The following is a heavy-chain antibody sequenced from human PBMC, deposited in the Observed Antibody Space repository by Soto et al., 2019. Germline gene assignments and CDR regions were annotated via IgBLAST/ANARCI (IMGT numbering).Heavy chain of an antibody. CDR2: VFYTGFT. Sequence: SETLSLTCAVSGGSISGSYYYWAWLRQSPGKGPEWIGSVFYTGFTSYNPSLESRVSVSVDTSKSQFSLKLSAVTTADTAVYYCATSQKGYNWNYFDHWGQGALVTVSS. CDR1: GGSISGSYYY. D-gene: IGHD1-20*01. CDR3: ATSQKGYNWNYFDH. J-gene: IGHJ4*02. V-gene: IGHV4-39*01.